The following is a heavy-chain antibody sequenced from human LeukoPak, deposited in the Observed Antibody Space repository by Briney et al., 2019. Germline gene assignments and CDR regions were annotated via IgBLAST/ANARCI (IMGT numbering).Heavy chain of an antibody. D-gene: IGHD1-26*01. CDR2: IVVGSGNT. CDR1: GFTFTSSA. Sequence: SVKVSCKASGFTFTSSAMQWVRQARGQRLEWIGWIVVGSGNTNYAQKFQERVTITRDMSTSRAYMGLSSLRSEDTAVYYCAAVQVGANYYFDYWGQGTLVTVSS. CDR3: AAVQVGANYYFDY. J-gene: IGHJ4*02. V-gene: IGHV1-58*02.